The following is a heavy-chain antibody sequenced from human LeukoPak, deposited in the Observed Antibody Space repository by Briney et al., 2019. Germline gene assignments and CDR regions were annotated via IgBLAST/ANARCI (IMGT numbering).Heavy chain of an antibody. CDR2: ISGSGGST. Sequence: PGGSLRLSCAASGFTFSSYAMSWVRQAPGKGLEWVSAISGSGGSTYYADSVKGRFTISRDNSKNTLYLQMNSLRAEDTAVYYCANPTYYYDSSGLDPFDYWGQGTLVTVSS. D-gene: IGHD3-22*01. CDR3: ANPTYYYDSSGLDPFDY. CDR1: GFTFSSYA. V-gene: IGHV3-23*01. J-gene: IGHJ4*02.